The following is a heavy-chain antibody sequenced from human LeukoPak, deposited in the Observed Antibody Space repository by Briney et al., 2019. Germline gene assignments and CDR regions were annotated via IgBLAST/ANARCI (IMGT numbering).Heavy chain of an antibody. CDR2: IKQDGSEK. CDR1: GFTFSSYW. D-gene: IGHD4-23*01. Sequence: PGGSLRFSCAASGFTFSSYWMSWVRQAPGKGLEWVANIKQDGSEKYYVDSVKGRFTISRDNAKNSLYLQMNSLRAEDTAVYYCARALTFYGGNHYYYYYYYMDVWGKGTTVTVSS. CDR3: ARALTFYGGNHYYYYYYYMDV. J-gene: IGHJ6*03. V-gene: IGHV3-7*01.